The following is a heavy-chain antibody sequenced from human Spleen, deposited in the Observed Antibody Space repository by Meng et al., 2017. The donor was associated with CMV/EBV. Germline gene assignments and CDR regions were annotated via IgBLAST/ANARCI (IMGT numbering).Heavy chain of an antibody. CDR2: IYSSGRT. Sequence: SETLSLTCTVSGGSISSYYWIWIRQPPGKGLEWVGYIYSSGRTNYNPSLKSRVTISVDTSKNQFSLKLSSVTAADTAVYYCARGTTLTYYFDIWGQGTLVTVSS. V-gene: IGHV4-59*01. J-gene: IGHJ4*02. CDR1: GGSISSYY. D-gene: IGHD1-1*01. CDR3: ARGTTLTYYFDI.